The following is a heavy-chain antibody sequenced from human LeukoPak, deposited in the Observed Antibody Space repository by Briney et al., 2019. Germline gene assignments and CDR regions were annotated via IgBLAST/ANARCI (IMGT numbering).Heavy chain of an antibody. Sequence: SDTLSLTCTVSGASISSYYWSWIRQPPGKGLEWIAYITYRGSTNYNPSPKSRVTISVDTSKNQFSLKLTSVTAADTAVYYCARPSSTSRWYFDLWGRGTLVTVYS. CDR3: ARPSSTSRWYFDL. V-gene: IGHV4-59*01. J-gene: IGHJ2*01. CDR1: GASISSYY. CDR2: ITYRGST. D-gene: IGHD2-2*01.